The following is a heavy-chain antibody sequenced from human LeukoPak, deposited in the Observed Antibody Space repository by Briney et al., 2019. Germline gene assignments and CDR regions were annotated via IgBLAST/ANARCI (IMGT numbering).Heavy chain of an antibody. CDR2: IRFDGTIK. CDR1: GFTFSNYG. J-gene: IGHJ4*02. D-gene: IGHD6-13*01. CDR3: AKVDSSSWYVYFDY. V-gene: IGHV3-30*02. Sequence: GGSLRLSCAASGFTFSNYGIFWVRQPPGKGLEWVAFIRFDGTIKYYADSVKGRFTISRDNSRNTLYLQMNSLRAEDTAVYYCAKVDSSSWYVYFDYWGQGTLVTVSS.